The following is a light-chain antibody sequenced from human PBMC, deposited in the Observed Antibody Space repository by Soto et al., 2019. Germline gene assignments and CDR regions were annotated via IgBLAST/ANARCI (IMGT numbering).Light chain of an antibody. CDR1: QSVSSSY. V-gene: IGKV3-20*01. Sequence: EIVLTQSPGTLFLSPGERATLSCRASQSVSSSYLAWYQQKPGQAPRLLIYGTSSRATAIPDRFSGSGSGTDFTLTISRLEPEDFAVYDCQQYGSSSWTFGQGTMVDIK. CDR2: GTS. J-gene: IGKJ1*01. CDR3: QQYGSSSWT.